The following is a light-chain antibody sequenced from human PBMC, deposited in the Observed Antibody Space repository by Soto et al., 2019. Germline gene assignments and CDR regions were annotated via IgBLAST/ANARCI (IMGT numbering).Light chain of an antibody. CDR3: QQYYSYPFT. J-gene: IGKJ5*01. V-gene: IGKV1-8*01. CDR2: AAS. Sequence: AIRMTQSPSSFSASTGDRVTITCRASQGISSYLAWYPQKPGKAPKLRFYAASTLQSGAQSRFSGSGSGTDFTLTISCLQSEDFATYYWQQYYSYPFTCGQGTRLEIK. CDR1: QGISSY.